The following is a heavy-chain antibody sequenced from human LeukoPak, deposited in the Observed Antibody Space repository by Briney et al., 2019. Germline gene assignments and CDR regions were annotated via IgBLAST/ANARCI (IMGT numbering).Heavy chain of an antibody. V-gene: IGHV3-74*01. J-gene: IGHJ4*02. CDR3: KSGIVATIGDY. D-gene: IGHD5-12*01. CDR2: INSDGSST. CDR1: GFTFSRHW. Sequence: GGSLRLSCAASGFTFSRHWMHWVRQAPGKGLVWVSRINSDGSSTSYAGSVKGRFTISRDSAKNTLYLQMNSLRAEDTAVYYCKSGIVATIGDYWGQGTLVTASS.